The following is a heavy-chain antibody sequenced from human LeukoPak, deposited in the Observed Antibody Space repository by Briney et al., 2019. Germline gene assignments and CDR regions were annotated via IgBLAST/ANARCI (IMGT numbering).Heavy chain of an antibody. CDR1: GYTFTSYG. V-gene: IGHV1-18*01. J-gene: IGHJ4*02. Sequence: ASVKVCCKASGYTFTSYGISWVRQAPGQGLEWMGWISAYDGNTNYAQELQGRVTMTTDTFTSTAYMELRSLRSDDTAVYYCARTAGTIFGVVTSGYWGQGTLVTVSS. D-gene: IGHD3-3*01. CDR2: ISAYDGNT. CDR3: ARTAGTIFGVVTSGY.